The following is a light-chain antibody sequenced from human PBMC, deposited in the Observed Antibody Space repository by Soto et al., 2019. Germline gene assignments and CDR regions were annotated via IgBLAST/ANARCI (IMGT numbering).Light chain of an antibody. CDR1: SSDVGGYNH. CDR2: EVD. V-gene: IGLV2-8*01. J-gene: IGLJ2*01. Sequence: QSALTQPPSASGSPGQSVTISCTGTSSDVGGYNHVSWYQHHPGKAPQLMIYEVDKRPSGVPDRFSGSRSGNTASLTVSWLQAEDEADYYCSSYAGNNILIFGGGTKLTV. CDR3: SSYAGNNILI.